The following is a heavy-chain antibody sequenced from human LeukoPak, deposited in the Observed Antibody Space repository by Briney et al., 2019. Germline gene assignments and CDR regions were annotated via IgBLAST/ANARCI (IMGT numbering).Heavy chain of an antibody. CDR3: ARGFSGMTVSLFAS. CDR1: GDSVSSNNTA. Sequence: SQTLSLTCAISGDSVSSNNTAWNWIRQSPSRGLEWLGRTYYRTKWYDDYAVSVKSRITINADASKNQFSLHLNSVTPEDTAVYYCARGFSGMTVSLFASWGQGTLVTVSS. CDR2: TYYRTKWYD. D-gene: IGHD6-19*01. V-gene: IGHV6-1*01. J-gene: IGHJ4*02.